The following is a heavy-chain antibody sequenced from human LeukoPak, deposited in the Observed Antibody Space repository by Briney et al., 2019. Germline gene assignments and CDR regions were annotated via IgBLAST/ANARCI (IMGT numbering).Heavy chain of an antibody. CDR1: GGSISSYY. Sequence: SETLSLTCTVSGGSISSYYWSWIRQPPGKGLEWIGYIYYSGSTYYNPSLKSRVTISVDTSKNQFSLKLSSVTAADTAVYYCARDSHCSSTSCYPEYNWFDPWGQGTLVTVSS. V-gene: IGHV4-59*12. CDR2: IYYSGST. J-gene: IGHJ5*02. CDR3: ARDSHCSSTSCYPEYNWFDP. D-gene: IGHD2-2*01.